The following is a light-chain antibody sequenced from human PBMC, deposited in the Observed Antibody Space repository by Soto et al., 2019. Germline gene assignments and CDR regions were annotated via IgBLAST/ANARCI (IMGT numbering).Light chain of an antibody. CDR1: QSVISNC. Sequence: LVLTQCPVTLSLSPCAMSTLSCRTGQSVISNCLAWFQQKPGQAPRLLIYGASSRATGIPERFSGSGSGTEFTLTISRLEPEDFAVYYCQQYHGTPLTFGQGTKVDIK. V-gene: IGKV3-20*01. CDR2: GAS. CDR3: QQYHGTPLT. J-gene: IGKJ1*01.